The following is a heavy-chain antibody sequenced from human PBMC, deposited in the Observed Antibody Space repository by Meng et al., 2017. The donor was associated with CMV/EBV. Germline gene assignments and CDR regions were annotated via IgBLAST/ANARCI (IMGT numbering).Heavy chain of an antibody. J-gene: IGHJ4*02. V-gene: IGHV4-34*01. CDR3: ARGRGSWYFVDY. CDR1: GGSFSGYY. Sequence: QVQRRQWGAGRLKPSATLSLTCAVYGGSFSGYYWSWIRQPPGKGLEWIGEINHSGSTNYNPSLKSRVTISVDTSKNQFSLKLSSVTAADTAVYYCARGRGSWYFVDYWGQGTLVTVSS. D-gene: IGHD6-13*01. CDR2: INHSGST.